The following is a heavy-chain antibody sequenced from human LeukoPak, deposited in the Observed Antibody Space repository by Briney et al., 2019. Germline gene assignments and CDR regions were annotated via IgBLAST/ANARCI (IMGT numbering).Heavy chain of an antibody. CDR1: GGSISSGSYY. Sequence: PSETLSLTCTVSGGSISSGSYYWSWIRQPAGKGLEWIGRIYTSGSTNYNPSLKSRVTISVDTSKNQFSLKLSSVTAADTAVYYCARLVGFPVGAAGPEPNWFDPWGQGTLVTVSS. CDR2: IYTSGST. J-gene: IGHJ5*02. V-gene: IGHV4-61*02. CDR3: ARLVGFPVGAAGPEPNWFDP. D-gene: IGHD2-8*02.